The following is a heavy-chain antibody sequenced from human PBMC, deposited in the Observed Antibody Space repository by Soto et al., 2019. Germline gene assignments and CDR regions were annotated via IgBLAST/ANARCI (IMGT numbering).Heavy chain of an antibody. CDR3: ARDGSIAVDVGYYGMDV. J-gene: IGHJ6*02. CDR1: GLTFSSYW. CDR2: IKQDGSEK. Sequence: GGSLRLSCAASGLTFSSYWMSWVRQAPGKGLEWVANIKQDGSEKYYVDSVKGRFTISRDNAKNSLYLQMNSLRAEDTAVYYCARDGSIAVDVGYYGMDVWGQGTTVTVSS. D-gene: IGHD6-19*01. V-gene: IGHV3-7*03.